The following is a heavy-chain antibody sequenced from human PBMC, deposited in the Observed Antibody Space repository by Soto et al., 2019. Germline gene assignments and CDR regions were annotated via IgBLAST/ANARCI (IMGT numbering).Heavy chain of an antibody. CDR2: ISGSGGST. J-gene: IGHJ4*02. D-gene: IGHD3-3*01. CDR1: GFTFSSYA. CDR3: AKVAYYDFWSGDMDYFDY. V-gene: IGHV3-23*01. Sequence: GGSLRLSCAASGFTFSSYAMSWVRQAPGKGLEWVSAISGSGGSTYYADSVKGRFTISRDNSKNTLYLQMNSLRAEDTAVYYCAKVAYYDFWSGDMDYFDYWGQGTLVTVSS.